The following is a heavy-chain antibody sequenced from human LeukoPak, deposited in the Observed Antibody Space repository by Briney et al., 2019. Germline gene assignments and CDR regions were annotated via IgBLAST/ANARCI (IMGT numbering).Heavy chain of an antibody. J-gene: IGHJ5*02. CDR1: GYTLAELS. CDR2: FDPEDGET. Sequence: ASVKVSCKVSGYTLAELSMHWLRQVPGKGLERMGNFDPEDGETIYAQIFQGRLTMTEDTSTDTAYMELSSLRSEDTAIYYCATDYHISWGQGTLVTVSS. V-gene: IGHV1-24*01. D-gene: IGHD2-21*01. CDR3: ATDYHIS.